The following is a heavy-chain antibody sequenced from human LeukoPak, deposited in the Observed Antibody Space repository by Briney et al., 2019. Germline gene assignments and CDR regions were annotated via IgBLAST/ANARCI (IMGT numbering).Heavy chain of an antibody. Sequence: SETLSLTRTVSSGSFSSYYWNWIRQPAGKGLEWIGRIYITGSTNYNPSLKSRVTMSVDTSKNQFSLNLSSVTAADTAVYYCARGRGYYQDYWGQGTLVTVSS. CDR2: IYITGST. J-gene: IGHJ4*02. D-gene: IGHD3-22*01. CDR3: ARGRGYYQDY. CDR1: SGSFSSYY. V-gene: IGHV4-4*07.